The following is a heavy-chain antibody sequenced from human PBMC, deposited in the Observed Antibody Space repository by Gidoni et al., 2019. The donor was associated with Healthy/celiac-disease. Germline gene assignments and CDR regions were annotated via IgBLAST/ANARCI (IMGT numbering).Heavy chain of an antibody. CDR2: IWYDGSNK. Sequence: QAPGKGLEWVAVIWYDGSNKYYADSVKGRFTISRDNSKNTLYLQMNSLSAEDTAVYYCARGLRDYDSSGYSLDYWGQGTLVTVSS. V-gene: IGHV3-33*01. D-gene: IGHD3-22*01. CDR3: ARGLRDYDSSGYSLDY. J-gene: IGHJ4*02.